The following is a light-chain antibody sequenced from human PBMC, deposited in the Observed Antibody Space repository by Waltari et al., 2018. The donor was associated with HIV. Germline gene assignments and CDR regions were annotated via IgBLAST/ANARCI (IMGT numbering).Light chain of an antibody. Sequence: SYELTQPPSVSVSPGQTASITCSGDKLGDKYVCWYQQKPGKSPVMVIYQDTERPSGSPERFSGSNSGNTATLTISGTQAMDEADYYCQAWDSNTALVFGGGTKLTVL. CDR1: KLGDKY. J-gene: IGLJ2*01. V-gene: IGLV3-1*01. CDR3: QAWDSNTALV. CDR2: QDT.